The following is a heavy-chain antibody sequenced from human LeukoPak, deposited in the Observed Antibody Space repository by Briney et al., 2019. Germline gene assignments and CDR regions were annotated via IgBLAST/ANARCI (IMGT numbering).Heavy chain of an antibody. Sequence: SETLSLTCTVSGDSSSSYYWSWIRQPPGKGLEWIGYIYYSGSTNYNPSLKSRVTISVDTSKNQFSLKLSSVTAADTAVYYCARLMCSSTSCYVGDNWFDPWGQGTLVTVSS. V-gene: IGHV4-59*08. CDR3: ARLMCSSTSCYVGDNWFDP. CDR2: IYYSGST. J-gene: IGHJ5*02. D-gene: IGHD2-2*01. CDR1: GDSSSSYY.